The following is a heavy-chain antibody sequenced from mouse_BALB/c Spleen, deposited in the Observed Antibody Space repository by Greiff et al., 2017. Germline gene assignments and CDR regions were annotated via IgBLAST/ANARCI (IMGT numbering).Heavy chain of an antibody. J-gene: IGHJ3*01. CDR2: IDPETGGT. Sequence: QVQLQQSGAELVRPGASVTLSCKASGYTFTDYEMHWVKQTPVHGLEWIGAIDPETGGTAYNQKFKGKATLTADKSSSTAYMELRSLTSEDSAVYYCTRNGGNYNWFAYWGQGTLVTVAA. CDR1: GYTFTDYE. CDR3: TRNGGNYNWFAY. V-gene: IGHV1-15*01. D-gene: IGHD2-1*01.